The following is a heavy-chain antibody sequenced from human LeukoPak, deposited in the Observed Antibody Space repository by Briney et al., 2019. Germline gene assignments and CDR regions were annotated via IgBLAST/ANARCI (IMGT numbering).Heavy chain of an antibody. D-gene: IGHD2-2*01. CDR3: ARDLKDGGLVVPAAPSHGMDV. CDR2: INPNSGGT. Sequence: ASVKVSCKASGYTFTCYYMHWVRQAPGQGLEWMGWINPNSGGTNYVQKFQGWVIMTRDTSISTGYMELSRLRSDDTAVYYCARDLKDGGLVVPAAPSHGMDVWGKGTTVTVSS. CDR1: GYTFTCYY. J-gene: IGHJ6*04. V-gene: IGHV1-2*04.